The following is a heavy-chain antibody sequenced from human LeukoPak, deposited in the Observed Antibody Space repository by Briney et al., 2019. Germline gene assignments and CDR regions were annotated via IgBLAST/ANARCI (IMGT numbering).Heavy chain of an antibody. D-gene: IGHD3-3*01. CDR3: ARTYDFGRGPPGDAFDN. CDR2: IDARSGIT. Sequence: GGSLRLSCATSGFTFTIFGINWVRQAPGKGPEWVSYIDARSGITYYADSVQGRFTISRDNAKESVFLQMNGLRVDVTAVYYCARTYDFGRGPPGDAFDNWGQGTPVIVSS. CDR1: GFTFTIFG. V-gene: IGHV3-48*01. J-gene: IGHJ3*02.